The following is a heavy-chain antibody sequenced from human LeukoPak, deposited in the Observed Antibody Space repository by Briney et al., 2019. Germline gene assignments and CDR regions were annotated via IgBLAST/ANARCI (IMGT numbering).Heavy chain of an antibody. V-gene: IGHV1-2*02. CDR1: GYTFIGYY. CDR2: INPNSGGT. Sequence: ASVKVSCKASGYTFIGYYMHWVRQAPGQGLEWMGWINPNSGGTNYAQKFQGRVTMTRDTSISTAYMELSRLRSDDTAVYYCARNSSSSACMDYWGQGTLVTVSS. D-gene: IGHD6-6*01. J-gene: IGHJ4*02. CDR3: ARNSSSSACMDY.